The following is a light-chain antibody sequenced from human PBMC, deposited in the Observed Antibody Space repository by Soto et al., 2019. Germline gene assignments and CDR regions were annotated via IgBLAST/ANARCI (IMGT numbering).Light chain of an antibody. J-gene: IGKJ4*01. CDR2: NAS. CDR3: QQYDNLLLT. V-gene: IGKV1-33*01. Sequence: DIQMTQSPSSLSASVGDRVTITCQASQDISNYLNWYQQKPGKAAKLLIYNASNLETGVPSRFSGSGSGTDFTFTISSLQTEDIATYYCQQYDNLLLTFGGGTKVEIK. CDR1: QDISNY.